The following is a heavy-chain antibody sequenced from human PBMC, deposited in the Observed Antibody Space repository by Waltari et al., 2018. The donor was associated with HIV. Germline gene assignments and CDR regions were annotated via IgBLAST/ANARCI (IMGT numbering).Heavy chain of an antibody. CDR3: AKDGYTPTYFDY. J-gene: IGHJ4*02. CDR1: GFTFSSYG. D-gene: IGHD1-1*01. V-gene: IGHV3-30*02. CDR2: ITYDGSNK. Sequence: QVQLVESGGDVVQPGGSLRLPCAVSGFTFSSYGMHWVRQAPGKGMEWMSFITYDGSNKYYADSVKVRFTISGDSSKSTLYLQMNGLRSEDTAVYYCAKDGYTPTYFDYWGQGTLVTVSS.